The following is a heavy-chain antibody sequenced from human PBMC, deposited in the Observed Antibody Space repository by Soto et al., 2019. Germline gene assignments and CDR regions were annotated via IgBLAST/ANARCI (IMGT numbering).Heavy chain of an antibody. J-gene: IGHJ6*02. Sequence: SETLSLTCAVYGGSFIGYYWSWIRQPPGKGLEWIGEINHSGSTNYNPSLKSRVTISVDTSKNQFSLKLSSVTAADTAVYYCARDKELRPQTKQITIFGVVHRPYGMDVWGQGTTVTVSS. CDR3: ARDKELRPQTKQITIFGVVHRPYGMDV. V-gene: IGHV4-34*01. CDR1: GGSFIGYY. CDR2: INHSGST. D-gene: IGHD3-3*01.